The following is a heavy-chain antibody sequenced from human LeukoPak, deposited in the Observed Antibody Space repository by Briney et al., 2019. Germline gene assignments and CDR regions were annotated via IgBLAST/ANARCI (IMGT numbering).Heavy chain of an antibody. J-gene: IGHJ4*02. CDR3: AREGEWELTAYGY. V-gene: IGHV3-30*03. CDR1: GFTFSSYG. CDR2: ISYDGSNK. D-gene: IGHD1-26*01. Sequence: GGSLRLSCAASGFTFSSYGMHWVRQAPGKGLEWVAVISYDGSNKYYADSVKGRFTISRDNAKNSLYLQMNSLRAEDTAVYYCAREGEWELTAYGYWGQGTLVTVSS.